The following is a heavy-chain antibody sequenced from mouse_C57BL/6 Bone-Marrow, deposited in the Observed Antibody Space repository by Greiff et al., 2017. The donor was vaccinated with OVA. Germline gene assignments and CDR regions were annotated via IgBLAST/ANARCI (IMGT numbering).Heavy chain of an antibody. CDR1: GYTFTSYG. V-gene: IGHV1-81*01. J-gene: IGHJ4*01. CDR3: ARSSGLYAMDY. CDR2: IYPRSGNT. Sequence: VQLKESGAELARPGASVKLSCKASGYTFTSYGISWVKQRTGQGLEWIGEIYPRSGNTYYNEKFKGKATLTADKSSSTAYMELRSLTSEDSAVYFCARSSGLYAMDYWGQGTSVTVSS. D-gene: IGHD1-3*01.